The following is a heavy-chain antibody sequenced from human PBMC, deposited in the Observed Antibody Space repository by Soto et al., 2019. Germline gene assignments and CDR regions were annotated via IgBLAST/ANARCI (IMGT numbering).Heavy chain of an antibody. CDR2: IYTSGST. CDR1: GGSISSYY. CDR3: ARARVRITIFGVVIDHDAFDI. D-gene: IGHD3-3*01. V-gene: IGHV4-4*07. J-gene: IGHJ3*02. Sequence: SETLSLTCTVSGGSISSYYWSWIRQPAGKGLEWIGRIYTSGSTNYNPSLKSRVTMSVDTSKNQFSLKLSSVTAADTAVYYCARARVRITIFGVVIDHDAFDIWGQGTMVTVSS.